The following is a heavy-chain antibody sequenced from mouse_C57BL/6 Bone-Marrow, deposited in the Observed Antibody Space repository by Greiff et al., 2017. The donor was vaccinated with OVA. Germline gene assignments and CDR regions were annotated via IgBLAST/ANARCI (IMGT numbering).Heavy chain of an antibody. CDR2: ISSGGSYT. CDR1: GFTFSSYG. J-gene: IGHJ3*01. Sequence: DVKLVESGGDLVKPGGSLKLSCAASGFTFSSYGMSWVRQTPDKRLEWVATISSGGSYTYYPDSVKGRFTISRDNAKNTLYLQMSSLKSEDTAMYYCARHSLELVYWGQGTLVTVSA. CDR3: ARHSLELVY. V-gene: IGHV5-6*02. D-gene: IGHD6-2*01.